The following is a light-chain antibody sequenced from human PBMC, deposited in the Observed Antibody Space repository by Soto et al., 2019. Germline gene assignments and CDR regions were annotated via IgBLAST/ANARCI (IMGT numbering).Light chain of an antibody. CDR1: SSNIGNNY. J-gene: IGLJ2*01. V-gene: IGLV1-51*01. CDR2: DNN. CDR3: ATWDSSLSAGV. Sequence: QSVLTQPPSVSAAPGQKVTISCSGSSSNIGNNYVSWYQQLPGTAPKLLIYDNNERPSGIPDRFSGSKSGTSATLGITGLQTGDEADYYCATWDSSLSAGVFGGGTQLTV.